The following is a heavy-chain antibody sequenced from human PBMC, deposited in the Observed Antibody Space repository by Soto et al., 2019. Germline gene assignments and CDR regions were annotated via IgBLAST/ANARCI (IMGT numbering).Heavy chain of an antibody. J-gene: IGHJ2*01. CDR1: GYYFATYW. D-gene: IGHD3-16*02. CDR3: ARHTVNWYFDL. Sequence: GESLKISCKGSGYYFATYWIGWVRQMPGKGLGWMGIIYPSDSDTRYSPSFQGQVTISADKSISTAYLQWSSLKASDTAMYYCARHTVNWYFDLWGRGTLVTVSS. CDR2: IYPSDSDT. V-gene: IGHV5-51*01.